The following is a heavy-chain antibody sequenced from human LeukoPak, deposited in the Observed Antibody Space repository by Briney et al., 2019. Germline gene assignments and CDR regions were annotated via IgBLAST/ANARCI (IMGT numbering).Heavy chain of an antibody. Sequence: GGSLRLSCAASGFTFSSYGMNWVRQAPGKGLEWVSSISSSSTYIYYADSMKGRFTISRDNAKNSLYLQMNSLRAEDTAVYYCARDLQFYGAPNRVDVWGQGTTVTVSS. CDR3: ARDLQFYGAPNRVDV. J-gene: IGHJ6*02. V-gene: IGHV3-21*01. CDR2: ISSSSTYI. CDR1: GFTFSSYG. D-gene: IGHD1-14*01.